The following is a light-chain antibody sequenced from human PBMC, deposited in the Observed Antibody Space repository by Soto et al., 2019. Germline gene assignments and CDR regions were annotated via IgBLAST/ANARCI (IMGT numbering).Light chain of an antibody. V-gene: IGKV1-39*01. CDR1: ETINFY. CDR3: QNSYSSPQT. Sequence: DIQMTQSPSSLSASVGGRVTITCRASETINFYLNWYQQKPGKAPELLISDASRLHSGVPPRFSGSGSGTDFNLTISCLQPEDFTSYYCQNSYSSPQTICQGNRVEIK. CDR2: DAS. J-gene: IGKJ1*01.